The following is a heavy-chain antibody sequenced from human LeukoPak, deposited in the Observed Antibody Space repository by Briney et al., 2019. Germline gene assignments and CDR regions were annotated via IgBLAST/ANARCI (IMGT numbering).Heavy chain of an antibody. J-gene: IGHJ4*02. V-gene: IGHV4-59*01. Sequence: SETLSLTCTVSGGSISSYYWSWIRQPPGKGLEWIGYIYYSGSTNYNPSLKSRVTISVDTSKNQFSLKLSSVTAADTAVYYCVRVPTYYYDSSGYSAPNDYWGQGTLVTVSS. CDR3: VRVPTYYYDSSGYSAPNDY. CDR2: IYYSGST. CDR1: GGSISSYY. D-gene: IGHD3-22*01.